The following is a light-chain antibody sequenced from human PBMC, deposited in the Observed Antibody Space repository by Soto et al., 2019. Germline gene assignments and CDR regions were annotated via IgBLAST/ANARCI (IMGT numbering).Light chain of an antibody. CDR3: QLYNEWPRT. CDR1: QSVGSRF. CDR2: DAS. V-gene: IGKV3-20*01. J-gene: IGKJ1*01. Sequence: IVSTQSAGTLSLSPGERATLSCRASQSVGSRFLAWYQQKPGQAPRLLIYDASNRATGSPARFSGSGSGTGLTVTISSLASGDLVVYYSQLYNEWPRTVGQGTKVDIK.